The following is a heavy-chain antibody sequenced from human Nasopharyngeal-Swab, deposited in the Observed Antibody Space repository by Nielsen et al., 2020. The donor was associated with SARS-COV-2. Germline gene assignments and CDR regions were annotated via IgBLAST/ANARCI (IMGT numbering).Heavy chain of an antibody. CDR1: GFRFSTFW. Sequence: ESLKISCAASGFRFSTFWMHWVRQVPGEGLVWVSRINTDGRRTNYAESVKGRFTISRDNVKNMLYLQMNNLRPEDTAVYYCARDLGGFGGYWGQGTLATVSS. V-gene: IGHV3-74*01. J-gene: IGHJ4*02. D-gene: IGHD4-23*01. CDR3: ARDLGGFGGY. CDR2: INTDGRRT.